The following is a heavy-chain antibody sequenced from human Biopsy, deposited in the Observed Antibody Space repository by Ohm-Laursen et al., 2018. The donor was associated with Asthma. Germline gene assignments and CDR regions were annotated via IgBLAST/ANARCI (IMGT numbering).Heavy chain of an antibody. J-gene: IGHJ3*02. CDR2: IYDSGST. D-gene: IGHD1-20*01. Sequence: TLSLTCSVSGGSISSGGYYWSWIRQHPGKGLEWIGYIYDSGSTYYNPSPKSRLTIAVDPSKNQFSLKVTSVTAADTAVYYCARPITGTRNAFDIWGQGTMVTVSS. V-gene: IGHV4-31*03. CDR1: GGSISSGGYY. CDR3: ARPITGTRNAFDI.